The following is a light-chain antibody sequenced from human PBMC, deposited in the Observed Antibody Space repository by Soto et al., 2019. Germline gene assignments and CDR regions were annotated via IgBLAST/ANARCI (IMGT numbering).Light chain of an antibody. CDR1: QSVSSSY. V-gene: IGKV3-20*01. Sequence: IVLTQSQGTLSLSPGERATLSCRASQSVSSSYLAWYQQKPGQAPRLLIYGASSRATGIPDRFSGSGSGTDFTLTISRLEPEDFAVYYCQQYSSSPITFGQGTRLEIK. CDR2: GAS. J-gene: IGKJ5*01. CDR3: QQYSSSPIT.